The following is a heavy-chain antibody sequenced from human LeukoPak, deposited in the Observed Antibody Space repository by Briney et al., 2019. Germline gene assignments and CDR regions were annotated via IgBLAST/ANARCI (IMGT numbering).Heavy chain of an antibody. V-gene: IGHV3-11*04. J-gene: IGHJ4*02. CDR3: TRRPYSSSWYYFDY. CDR2: ISSSGSML. CDR1: GFTFSDYY. Sequence: AGGSLRLSCTVSGFTFSDYYMSWVRQAPGKGLEWVSYISSSGSMLHYADSVEGRFPISRDNAKNSLYLQMSSLRVEDTAVYYCTRRPYSSSWYYFDYWGQGTLVTVSS. D-gene: IGHD6-13*01.